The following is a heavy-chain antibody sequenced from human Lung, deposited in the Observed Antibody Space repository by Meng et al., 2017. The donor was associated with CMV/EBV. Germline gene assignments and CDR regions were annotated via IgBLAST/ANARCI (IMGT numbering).Heavy chain of an antibody. CDR2: IWYDGSNK. V-gene: IGHV3-33*06. Sequence: SXAASGFTFSSYGMHWVRQAPGKGLEWVAVIWYDGSNKYYADSVKGRFTISRDNSKNTLYLQMNSLRAEDTAVYYCAKGMVSSGYYYAIAYYYGMDVXGQGXTVTVSS. CDR1: GFTFSSYG. J-gene: IGHJ6*02. CDR3: AKGMVSSGYYYAIAYYYGMDV. D-gene: IGHD3-22*01.